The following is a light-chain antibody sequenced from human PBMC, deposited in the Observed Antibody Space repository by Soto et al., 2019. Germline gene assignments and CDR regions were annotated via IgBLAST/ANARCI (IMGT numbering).Light chain of an antibody. J-gene: IGLJ1*01. CDR3: QSYDSSLSAHNYV. CDR2: GNS. Sequence: QSVLTQPPSVSGAPGQRVTISCTGSSSNIGAGYDVHWYQQLPGTAPKLLIYGNSNRPSGVPDRFSGSKSGTSASLAITGLQAEDEADYYCQSYDSSLSAHNYVFXTGTKVTVL. CDR1: SSNIGAGYD. V-gene: IGLV1-40*01.